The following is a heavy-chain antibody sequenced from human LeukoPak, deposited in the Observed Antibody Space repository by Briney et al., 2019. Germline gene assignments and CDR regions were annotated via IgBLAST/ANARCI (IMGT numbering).Heavy chain of an antibody. V-gene: IGHV3-23*01. Sequence: GGSLRLSCAASGFTFRSYAMSWVRQAPGKGLEWVSAISGSGGSTYYADSVKGRFTISRDNSKNTLYLQMNSPRAEDTAVYYCAKTSRDGYNKYYFDYWGQGTLVTVSS. CDR2: ISGSGGST. D-gene: IGHD5-24*01. CDR3: AKTSRDGYNKYYFDY. CDR1: GFTFRSYA. J-gene: IGHJ4*02.